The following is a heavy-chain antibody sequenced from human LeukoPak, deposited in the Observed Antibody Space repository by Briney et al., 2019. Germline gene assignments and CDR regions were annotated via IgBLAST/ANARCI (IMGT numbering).Heavy chain of an antibody. J-gene: IGHJ3*02. CDR3: AKGSDSSGLLPGDAFDI. Sequence: PGGSLRLACAASGFTFSSYGMHWVRQAPRKGLEWVAFIRYDGSNKYYADSVKGRFTISRDNSKNTLYLQMNSLRAEDTAVYYCAKGSDSSGLLPGDAFDIWGQGTMVTVSS. V-gene: IGHV3-30*02. CDR1: GFTFSSYG. CDR2: IRYDGSNK. D-gene: IGHD3-22*01.